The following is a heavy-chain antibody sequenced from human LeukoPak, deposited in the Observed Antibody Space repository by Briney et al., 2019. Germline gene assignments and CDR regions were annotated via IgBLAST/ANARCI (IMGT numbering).Heavy chain of an antibody. CDR3: AREGDPSGTYYFDY. Sequence: GGSLRLSCAASGFTFSSYAMHWVRQAPGKGLEWVAVISYDGSNKYYADSVKGRFTISRDNSKNTLYLQMNSLRAGDTAVYYCAREGDPSGTYYFDYWGQGTLVTVSS. CDR2: ISYDGSNK. D-gene: IGHD5-24*01. CDR1: GFTFSSYA. J-gene: IGHJ4*02. V-gene: IGHV3-30-3*01.